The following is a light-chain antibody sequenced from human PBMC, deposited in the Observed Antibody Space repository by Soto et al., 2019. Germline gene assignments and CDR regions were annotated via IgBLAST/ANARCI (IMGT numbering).Light chain of an antibody. V-gene: IGKV3-20*01. CDR3: QQYGSSPPYT. CDR2: GSS. CDR1: QSVSNNY. J-gene: IGKJ2*01. Sequence: EVVLTQSPGTXSXSPXEXATXXXRASQSVSNNYLAWYQQKPGQSPKLLIFGSSDRATGIPDRFSGSGSGTDFTLTISSLEPEDFAVYYCQQYGSSPPYTXGQGTKLEIK.